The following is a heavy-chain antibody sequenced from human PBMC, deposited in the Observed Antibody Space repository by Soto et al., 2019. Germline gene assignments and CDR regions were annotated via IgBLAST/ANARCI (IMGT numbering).Heavy chain of an antibody. Sequence: SETLSLTCTISGGSISSVSYYSNWIRQHPGKGLEWIGNIYYSGTTYYNPSLKSRVTMSVDTSKNQFSLRLSSVTAADTAVYYCARDKDTATYYYYGLDVWGQGTTVTVSS. V-gene: IGHV4-31*03. CDR3: ARDKDTATYYYYGLDV. D-gene: IGHD5-18*01. CDR1: GGSISSVSYY. J-gene: IGHJ6*02. CDR2: IYYSGTT.